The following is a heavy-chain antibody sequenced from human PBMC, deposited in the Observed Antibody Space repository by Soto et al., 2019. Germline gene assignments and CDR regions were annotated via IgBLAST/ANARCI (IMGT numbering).Heavy chain of an antibody. CDR3: AKEHEVTPLNYYYALDV. Sequence: SETLSLTCTVSGGSISGYYWSWIRQPPGKGLEWIGYMYNTGSTVYNPSFKSRVTISVDTSKNQFSLKLNSVTAADTAVYYCAKEHEVTPLNYYYALDVWGQGTTVTVSS. J-gene: IGHJ6*02. CDR2: MYNTGST. CDR1: GGSISGYY. V-gene: IGHV4-59*01. D-gene: IGHD2-21*02.